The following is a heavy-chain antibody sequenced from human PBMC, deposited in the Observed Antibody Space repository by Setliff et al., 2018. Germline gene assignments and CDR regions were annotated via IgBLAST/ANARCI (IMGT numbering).Heavy chain of an antibody. D-gene: IGHD3-16*01. CDR3: ARGGGEY. CDR1: GVTFSSYW. Sequence: PGGSLRLSCAASGVTFSSYWMSWVRQAPGKGLEWVANIRQDGSEKYYVDSVKGRFTISRDNAKNSLYRQMNSLRAEDTAVYYCARGGGEYWGQGTLVTVSS. J-gene: IGHJ4*02. V-gene: IGHV3-7*01. CDR2: IRQDGSEK.